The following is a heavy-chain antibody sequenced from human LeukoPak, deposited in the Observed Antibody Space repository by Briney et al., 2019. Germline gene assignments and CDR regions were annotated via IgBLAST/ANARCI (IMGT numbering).Heavy chain of an antibody. CDR2: ISGDGGST. J-gene: IGHJ5*02. Sequence: GGSLRLSCAASGFTFDDYAMHWVRQAPGKGLEWVSLISGDGGSTYYADSVKGRFTISRDNSKNSVYLQMNSLRTEDAALYYCVKEAIFGAVIRWFDLWGQGTLVTVSS. D-gene: IGHD3-3*01. CDR1: GFTFDDYA. CDR3: VKEAIFGAVIRWFDL. V-gene: IGHV3-43*02.